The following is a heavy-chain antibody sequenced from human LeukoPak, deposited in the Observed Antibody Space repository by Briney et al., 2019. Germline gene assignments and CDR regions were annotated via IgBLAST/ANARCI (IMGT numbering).Heavy chain of an antibody. V-gene: IGHV3-48*03. CDR2: ISSSGAAI. CDR3: ARESPDWFDL. J-gene: IGHJ5*02. Sequence: PGRSLRLSCAASGFTFSTYEMNWIRQAPGKGVEGIYYISSSGAAIHYSDSVRGRFTISRDNARQSLYLQMNSLRDEDTAVYYCARESPDWFDLWGQGTLVTVSS. CDR1: GFTFSTYE.